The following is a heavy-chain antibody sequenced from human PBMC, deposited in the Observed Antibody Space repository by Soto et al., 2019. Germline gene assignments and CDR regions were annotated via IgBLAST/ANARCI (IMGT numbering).Heavy chain of an antibody. CDR3: ASPDSSFGYYYYGMDV. D-gene: IGHD3-10*01. J-gene: IGHJ6*02. CDR2: ISYDGSNK. CDR1: GFTFSSYA. Sequence: QVQLVESGGGVVQPGRSLRLSCAASGFTFSSYAMHWVRQAPGKGLEWVAVISYDGSNKYYADSVKGRFTISRDNSKNTLYLQMNSLRAEDTAVYYCASPDSSFGYYYYGMDVWGRGTTVTVSS. V-gene: IGHV3-30-3*01.